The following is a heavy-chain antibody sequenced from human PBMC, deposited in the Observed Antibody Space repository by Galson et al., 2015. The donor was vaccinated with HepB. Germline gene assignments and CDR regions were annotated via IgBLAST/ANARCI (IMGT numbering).Heavy chain of an antibody. D-gene: IGHD1-26*01. Sequence: SVKVSCKASGYPFSKYYMHWVRQAPGQGLEWMGVINASGGSTSYAQKFQGRVTMTRDTSTNTVFMELSGLTSEDTAVYYCAREGKAGATFVSWNWFDPWGQGTLGSASS. V-gene: IGHV1-46*01. J-gene: IGHJ5*02. CDR3: AREGKAGATFVSWNWFDP. CDR2: INASGGST. CDR1: GYPFSKYY.